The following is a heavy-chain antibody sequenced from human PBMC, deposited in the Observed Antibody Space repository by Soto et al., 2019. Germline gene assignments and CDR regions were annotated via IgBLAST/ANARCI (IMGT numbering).Heavy chain of an antibody. CDR1: GSSIDNNGYS. J-gene: IGHJ6*02. D-gene: IGHD6-19*01. CDR2: NNNRGDT. CDR3: ARILRESSGWYYYYYNNGMDV. Sequence: PSETLSLTCAVSGSSIDNNGYSWTWIRQHPGKGLEWIGTNNNRGDTYYNPSLKSRLTISLDTSQNQFSLKLSSVTAADTAVYYCARILRESSGWYYYYYNNGMDVWGQGTTVTVSS. V-gene: IGHV4-31*11.